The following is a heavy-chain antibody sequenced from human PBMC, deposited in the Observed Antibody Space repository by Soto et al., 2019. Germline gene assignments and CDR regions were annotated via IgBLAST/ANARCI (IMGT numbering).Heavy chain of an antibody. CDR2: IIPIFGTA. Sequence: QVQLVQSGAEVKKPGSSVKVSCKASGGTFSSYAISWVRQAPGQGLEWVGGIIPIFGTANYEQKFQGRVTITADKSPRTAYMELSSLRSEDTAVYYCASGPFYDSSGYEGGTLYYWGHAPLVTVSS. D-gene: IGHD3-22*01. CDR1: GGTFSSYA. J-gene: IGHJ4*01. V-gene: IGHV1-69*06. CDR3: ASGPFYDSSGYEGGTLYY.